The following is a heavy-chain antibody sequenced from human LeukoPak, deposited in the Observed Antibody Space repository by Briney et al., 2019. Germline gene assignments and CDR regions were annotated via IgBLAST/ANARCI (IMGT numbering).Heavy chain of an antibody. D-gene: IGHD3-3*01. CDR1: GFTFSTYS. Sequence: PGGSLRLSCAASGFTFSTYSMNWVRQAPGKGLEWVSAISSGSSYIYYADSMKGRFTISRDNAKNSLYLQMNSLRAEDTAVYYCARGVRRFLEWVSMDVWGKGTTVTVSS. V-gene: IGHV3-21*01. CDR2: ISSGSSYI. J-gene: IGHJ6*03. CDR3: ARGVRRFLEWVSMDV.